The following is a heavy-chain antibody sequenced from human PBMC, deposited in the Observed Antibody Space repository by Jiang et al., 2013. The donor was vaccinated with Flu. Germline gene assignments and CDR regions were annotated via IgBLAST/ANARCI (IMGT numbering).Heavy chain of an antibody. D-gene: IGHD1-26*01. J-gene: IGHJ3*02. CDR1: GGSISSSSYY. CDR2: IYYSGST. V-gene: IGHV4-39*01. CDR3: ARHSHSGSYRPGAFDI. Sequence: PGLLKPSETLSLTCTVSGGSISSSSYYWGWIRQPPGKGLEWIGSIYYSGSTYYNPSLKSRVTISVDTSKNQFSLKLSSVTAADTAVYYCARHSHSGSYRPGAFDIWGQGTMVTVSS.